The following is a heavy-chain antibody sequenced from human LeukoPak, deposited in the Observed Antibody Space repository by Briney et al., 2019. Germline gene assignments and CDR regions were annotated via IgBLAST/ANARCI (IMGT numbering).Heavy chain of an antibody. CDR2: ISAYNGNT. CDR1: GYTFTSYG. J-gene: IGHJ4*02. D-gene: IGHD2-15*01. V-gene: IGHV1-18*01. CDR3: ARGVVVVVAANLFFDY. Sequence: ASVKVSCKASGYTFTSYGISWVRQAPGQGLEWMGWISAYNGNTNYAQKLQGRVTMTTDTSTSTAYMELRSLRSDDTAVYYCARGVVVVVAANLFFDYWGQGTLVTVSS.